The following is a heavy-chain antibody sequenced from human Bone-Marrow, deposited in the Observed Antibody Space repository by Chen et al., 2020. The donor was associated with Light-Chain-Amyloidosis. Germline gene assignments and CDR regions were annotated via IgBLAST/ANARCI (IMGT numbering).Heavy chain of an antibody. V-gene: IGHV4-38-2*02. CDR3: AHMRGSDYDYVWGSYRYAENFDY. CDR1: GSSISSGYY. CDR2: IYHSGST. Sequence: QVQLQESGPGLVKPSETLSLTCTVSGSSISSGYYWGWIRQPPGKGLEWIGSIYHSGSTYYNPSLKSRVTISVDTSKNQFSLKLSSVTAADTAVYYCAHMRGSDYDYVWGSYRYAENFDYGGQGTLVTVSS. J-gene: IGHJ4*02. D-gene: IGHD3-16*02.